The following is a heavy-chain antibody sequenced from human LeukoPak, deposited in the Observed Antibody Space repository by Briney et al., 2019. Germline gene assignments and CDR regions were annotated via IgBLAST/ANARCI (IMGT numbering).Heavy chain of an antibody. CDR1: GDSFSSGGYS. V-gene: IGHV4-30-2*02. CDR2: IYHSGTT. J-gene: IGHJ4*02. D-gene: IGHD6-13*01. Sequence: SETLSLTCAVSGDSFSSGGYSWTWIRQPPGKGLEWIGYIYHSGTTYYNPSLKSRVTISVDRSKNQFSLKLNSVTAADTAVYYCASSSWYWYYFDCWGQGTLVTVSS. CDR3: ASSSWYWYYFDC.